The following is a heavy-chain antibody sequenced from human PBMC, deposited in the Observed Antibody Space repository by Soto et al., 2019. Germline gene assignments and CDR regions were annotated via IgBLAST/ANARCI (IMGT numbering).Heavy chain of an antibody. D-gene: IGHD4-17*01. V-gene: IGHV3-30*18. CDR2: ISWDGTDQ. CDR3: SKTTGDYTLYSAFDL. Sequence: QVQLVESGGGVVQPGRSLRLSCAASGFTFSSYGFHWVRQSPGKGLEWVAIISWDGTDQYYADSVKGRFTISRDNSNNMLYLQMNSLRPEDTAVYYCSKTTGDYTLYSAFDLWCRGTLVTVSS. J-gene: IGHJ2*01. CDR1: GFTFSSYG.